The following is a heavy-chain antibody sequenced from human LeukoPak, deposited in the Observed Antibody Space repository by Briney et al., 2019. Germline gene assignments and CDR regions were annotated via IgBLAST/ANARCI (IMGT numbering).Heavy chain of an antibody. J-gene: IGHJ4*02. CDR3: AKDVAEYYYDSSGYYDY. CDR1: GFTFSSYG. D-gene: IGHD3-22*01. Sequence: PGGSLRLSCAASGFTFSSYGMHWVRQAPGKGLEWVAVISYDGSNKYYADSVKGRFTISRDNSKNTLYLRMNSLRAEDTAVYYCAKDVAEYYYDSSGYYDYWGQGTLVTVSS. CDR2: ISYDGSNK. V-gene: IGHV3-30*18.